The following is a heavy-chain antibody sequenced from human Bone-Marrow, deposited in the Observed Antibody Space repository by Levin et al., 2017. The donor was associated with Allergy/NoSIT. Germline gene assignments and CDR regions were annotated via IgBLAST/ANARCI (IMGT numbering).Heavy chain of an antibody. CDR3: ARATAGTYYYGMDV. J-gene: IGHJ6*02. CDR2: AYSSGST. D-gene: IGHD6-19*01. Sequence: PSETLSLTCTVSGGFISTYFWSWIRQPAGKGLEYIGRAYSSGSTTYNPSLKSRVIMSVDTSNNQFSLRLTDMTAADTAVYYCARATAGTYYYGMDVWSQGTAVSVSS. CDR1: GGFISTYF. V-gene: IGHV4-4*07.